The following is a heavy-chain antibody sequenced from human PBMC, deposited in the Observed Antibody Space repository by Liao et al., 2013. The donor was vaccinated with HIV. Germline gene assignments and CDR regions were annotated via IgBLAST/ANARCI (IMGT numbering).Heavy chain of an antibody. Sequence: QVQLQESGPGLVKPSETLSLTCSVSGGSIHTYHWTWIRQSAGKGLEWLGRIHVTGRSDYSPSLQSRLSMSVDTSKNQFSLRLDSVTAADTAVYYCTRGGPPGTVYNYFDPWGPGTLVTVSS. CDR3: TRGGPPGTVYNYFDP. D-gene: IGHD1-1*01. V-gene: IGHV4-4*07. CDR2: IHVTGRS. J-gene: IGHJ5*02. CDR1: GGSIHTYH.